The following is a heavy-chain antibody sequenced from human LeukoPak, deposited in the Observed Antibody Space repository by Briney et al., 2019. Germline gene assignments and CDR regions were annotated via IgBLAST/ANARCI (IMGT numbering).Heavy chain of an antibody. V-gene: IGHV4-59*12. CDR2: IYYSGST. J-gene: IGHJ4*02. CDR1: CGSISSYY. D-gene: IGHD3-10*01. CDR3: ARENYYGSGRYFDTYYFDY. Sequence: SETLSLTCTVSCGSISSYYWSWIRQPPGKGLEWIGYIYYSGSTNYNPSLKSRVTMSVDTSKNQFSLKLSSVTAADTAVYYCARENYYGSGRYFDTYYFDYWGQGTLVTASS.